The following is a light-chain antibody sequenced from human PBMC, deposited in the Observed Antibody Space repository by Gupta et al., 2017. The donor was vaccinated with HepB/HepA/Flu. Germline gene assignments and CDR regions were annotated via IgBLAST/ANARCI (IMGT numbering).Light chain of an antibody. CDR1: QSLVNRDGNTY. CDR2: KIS. Sequence: DIVMTQTPLFLPVTLGQPASISCRSSQSLVNRDGNTYLTWLQQRPGQPPRLLIYKISKRFSGVPDRFSGSGAGTDFTLHISRGEAEDVGVYYCMQAKQLRSFGQGTKLEIK. J-gene: IGKJ2*04. V-gene: IGKV2-24*01. CDR3: MQAKQLRS.